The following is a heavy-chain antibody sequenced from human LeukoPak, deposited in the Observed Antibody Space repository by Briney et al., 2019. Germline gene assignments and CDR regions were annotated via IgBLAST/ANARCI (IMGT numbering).Heavy chain of an antibody. V-gene: IGHV3-21*01. D-gene: IGHD6-19*01. CDR2: ISSSSSYI. CDR1: GFTLSSYS. CDR3: ARGAVAGPYYYYYMDV. J-gene: IGHJ6*03. Sequence: PGGSLRLSCAASGFTLSSYSMNWVRQAPGKGLEWVSSISSSSSYIYCADSVKGRFTISRDNAKNSLYLQMNSLRAEDTAVYYCARGAVAGPYYYYYMDVWGKGTTVTVSS.